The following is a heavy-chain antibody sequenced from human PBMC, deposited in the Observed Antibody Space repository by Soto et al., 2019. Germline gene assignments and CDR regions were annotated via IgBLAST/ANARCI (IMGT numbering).Heavy chain of an antibody. V-gene: IGHV4-59*01. CDR2: VYHSGST. Sequence: SETLSLTCTVSGDSIGSYYWNWIRQPPGKGLEWIGYVYHSGSTNYNPSLKSRVTISSDTSSNQFSLKLTSVTAADTAVYYRAKRLGDFASGIPPFDYWGQGTLVTVSS. CDR1: GDSIGSYY. J-gene: IGHJ4*02. CDR3: AKRLGDFASGIPPFDY. D-gene: IGHD1-26*01.